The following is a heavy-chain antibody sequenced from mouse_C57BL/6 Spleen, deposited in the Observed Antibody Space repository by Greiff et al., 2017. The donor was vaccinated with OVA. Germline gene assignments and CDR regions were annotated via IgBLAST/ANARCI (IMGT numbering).Heavy chain of an antibody. CDR3: ASINTVVATGDFDV. D-gene: IGHD1-1*01. CDR2: IGPGSGST. J-gene: IGHJ1*03. V-gene: IGHV1-77*01. Sequence: QVQLQQSGAELVKPGASVKISCKASGYTFTDYYINWVKQRPGQGLEWIGMIGPGSGSTYYNEKFKGKATLTADKSSSPDSIQLSSLNSEDSAVYFCASINTVVATGDFDVWGTGTTVTVSS. CDR1: GYTFTDYY.